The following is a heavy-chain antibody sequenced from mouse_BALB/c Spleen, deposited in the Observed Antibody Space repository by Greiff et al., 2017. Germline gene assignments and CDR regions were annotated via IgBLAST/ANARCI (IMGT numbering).Heavy chain of an antibody. Sequence: QVQLQQSGAELVKPGTSVKLSCKASGYNFTSYWINWVKLRPGQGLEWIGDIYPGSGSTNYNEKFKSKATLTVDTSSSTAYMQLSSLASEDSALYYCARCPRGGNFFMDYWGQGTSVTVSS. CDR2: IYPGSGST. D-gene: IGHD2-1*01. CDR3: ARCPRGGNFFMDY. V-gene: IGHV1-55*01. J-gene: IGHJ4*01. CDR1: GYNFTSYW.